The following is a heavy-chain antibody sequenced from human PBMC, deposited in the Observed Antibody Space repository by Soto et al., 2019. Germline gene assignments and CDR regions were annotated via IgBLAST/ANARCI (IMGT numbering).Heavy chain of an antibody. CDR2: TYYRSKWYN. CDR1: GDSVSSNSAA. Sequence: SQTLSLTCAISGDSVSSNSAAWNWIRQSPSRGLEWLGRTYYRSKWYNDYAVSVKSRITINPDTSKNQFSLQLNSVTPEDTAVYYCARDLGFSIATRSYYYYGMDVWGQGTTVTLSS. CDR3: ARDLGFSIATRSYYYYGMDV. J-gene: IGHJ6*02. V-gene: IGHV6-1*01. D-gene: IGHD6-6*01.